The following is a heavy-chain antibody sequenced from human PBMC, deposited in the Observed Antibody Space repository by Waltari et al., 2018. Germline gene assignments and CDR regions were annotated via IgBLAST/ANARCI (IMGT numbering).Heavy chain of an antibody. CDR1: GFTFSRFG. CDR2: ISDSGTTT. V-gene: IGHV3-48*02. Sequence: EMQVVDSGGDLAQPGGSLRLSCVGSGFTFSRFGMKWVRQTPGVGLECISYISDSGTTTYYADSVKGRFTISRDNARNSLYLQMNSLRDEDTAVYYCAATGATTHYWGQGTLVTVSS. CDR3: AATGATTHY. D-gene: IGHD1-1*01. J-gene: IGHJ4*02.